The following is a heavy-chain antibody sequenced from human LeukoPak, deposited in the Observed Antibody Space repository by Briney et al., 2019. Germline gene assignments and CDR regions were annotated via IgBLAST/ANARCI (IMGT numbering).Heavy chain of an antibody. D-gene: IGHD2-15*01. CDR3: ARGYCSGGTCYRTFFDY. CDR1: GGSISSSSYY. CDR2: IYYSETT. J-gene: IGHJ4*02. V-gene: IGHV4-39*07. Sequence: SETLSLTCTVSGGSISSSSYYWGWIRQPPGKGLEWIGSIYYSETTYYNPSLKSRVTISVDTSKNQFSLKLSSVTAADTAVYYCARGYCSGGTCYRTFFDYWGQGTLVTVSS.